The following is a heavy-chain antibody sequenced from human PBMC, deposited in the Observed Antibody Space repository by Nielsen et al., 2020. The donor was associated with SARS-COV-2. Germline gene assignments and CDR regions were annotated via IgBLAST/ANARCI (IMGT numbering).Heavy chain of an antibody. CDR1: GYTFTSYG. CDR3: ARVKAAAFLYYYYGMDV. CDR2: ISAYNGNT. J-gene: IGHJ6*02. D-gene: IGHD6-13*01. V-gene: IGHV1-18*01. Sequence: ASVKVSCKASGYTFTSYGISWVRLAPGQGLEWMGWISAYNGNTNYAQKLQGRVTMTTDTSTSTAYMELRSLRSDDTAVYYCARVKAAAFLYYYYGMDVWGQGTTVTVSS.